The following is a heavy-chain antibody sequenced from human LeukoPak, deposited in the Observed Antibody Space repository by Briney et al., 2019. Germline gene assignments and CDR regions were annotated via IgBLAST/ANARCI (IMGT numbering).Heavy chain of an antibody. Sequence: ASVTVSCTASGYTFTSYYMHWVRQAPGQGLEWMGIINPSGGSTSYAQKFQGRVTMTRDTSTSTVYMELSSLRSEDTAVYYCARAVGYYGSGSSNDYWGQGTLVTVSS. D-gene: IGHD3-10*01. J-gene: IGHJ4*02. CDR3: ARAVGYYGSGSSNDY. CDR1: GYTFTSYY. V-gene: IGHV1-46*01. CDR2: INPSGGST.